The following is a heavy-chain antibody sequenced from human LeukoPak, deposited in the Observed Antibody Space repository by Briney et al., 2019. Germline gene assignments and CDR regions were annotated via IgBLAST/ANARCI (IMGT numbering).Heavy chain of an antibody. CDR3: AREKLVGATRGWYFDY. V-gene: IGHV4-59*01. Sequence: SETLSLTCTVSGGSISSYYWSWIRQPPGKGLEWIGYIYYSGSTNYNPSLKSRVTMSADTSKNQFSLKLSSVTAADTAVYYCAREKLVGATRGWYFDYWGQGTLVTVSS. CDR1: GGSISSYY. J-gene: IGHJ4*02. D-gene: IGHD1-26*01. CDR2: IYYSGST.